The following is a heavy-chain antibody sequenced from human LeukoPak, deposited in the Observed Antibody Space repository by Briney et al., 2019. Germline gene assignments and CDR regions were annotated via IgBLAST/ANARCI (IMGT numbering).Heavy chain of an antibody. CDR2: INPNSGGT. V-gene: IGHV1-2*02. CDR3: ARSGVVVPAAIPSRYYYYYYMDV. J-gene: IGHJ6*03. Sequence: ASVTVSCKASGYTFTGYYMHWVRQAPGQGLEWMGWINPNSGGTNYAQKFQGRVTMTRDTSISTAYMELSRLRSDDTAVYYCARSGVVVPAAIPSRYYYYYYMDVWGKGTTVTVSS. CDR1: GYTFTGYY. D-gene: IGHD2-2*01.